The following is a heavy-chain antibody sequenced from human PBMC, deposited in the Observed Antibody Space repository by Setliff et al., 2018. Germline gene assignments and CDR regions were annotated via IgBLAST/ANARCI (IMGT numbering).Heavy chain of an antibody. CDR2: IWDDGGNK. D-gene: IGHD2-15*01. Sequence: GGSLRLSCAASGFTFSSYRMHWVRQAPGKGLEWVAVIWDDGGNKYHADSVKGRFTISRDNSKSSLYLQMNSLSAEDTAIYYCARTCSGSGCYAGLESWGQGTPVTVSS. CDR3: ARTCSGSGCYAGLES. J-gene: IGHJ4*02. V-gene: IGHV3-33*08. CDR1: GFTFSSYR.